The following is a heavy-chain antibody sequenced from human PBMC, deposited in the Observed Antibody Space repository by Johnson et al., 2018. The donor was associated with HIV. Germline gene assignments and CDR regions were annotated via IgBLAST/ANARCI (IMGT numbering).Heavy chain of an antibody. CDR3: ARDHGWSRGWLFDAFDI. CDR1: GFTFSSYA. Sequence: QVQLVESGGGVVQPGRSLRLSCAASGFTFSSYAMHWVRQAPGKGLEWVAVISYDGSNKYYADSVKGRFTISRDNSKNTLYLQMNSLRAEDTAVYYCARDHGWSRGWLFDAFDIWGQGTMVTVSS. D-gene: IGHD6-19*01. CDR2: ISYDGSNK. J-gene: IGHJ3*02. V-gene: IGHV3-30-3*01.